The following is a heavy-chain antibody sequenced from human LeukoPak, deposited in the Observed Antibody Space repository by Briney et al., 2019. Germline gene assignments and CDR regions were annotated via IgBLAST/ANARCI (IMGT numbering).Heavy chain of an antibody. J-gene: IGHJ6*04. CDR3: ARVVTAAGPWQYYGMDV. CDR2: ISSSSSYI. V-gene: IGHV3-21*01. CDR1: GFTFSSYS. Sequence: KPGGSLRLSCAASGFTFSSYSMNWVRQAPGKGLEWVSSISSSSSYIYYADSVEGRFTISRDNAKNSLYLQMNSLRAEDTAVYYCARVVTAAGPWQYYGMDVWGKGTTVTVSS. D-gene: IGHD6-13*01.